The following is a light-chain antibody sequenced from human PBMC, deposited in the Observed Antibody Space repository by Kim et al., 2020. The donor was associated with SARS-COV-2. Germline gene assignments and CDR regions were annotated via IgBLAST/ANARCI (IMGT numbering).Light chain of an antibody. J-gene: IGKJ4*01. V-gene: IGKV1-39*01. CDR2: AAS. CDR1: QSINTY. Sequence: DIQMTQSPSSLAASVGDRVTIACRASQSINTYLNWYQQKPGEAPKLLIYAASTLQSGVPSRFSGSGSGTDFTLTISSLQPEDFAIYYCQQSHTDSLLTFGGGTKVDIK. CDR3: QQSHTDSLLT.